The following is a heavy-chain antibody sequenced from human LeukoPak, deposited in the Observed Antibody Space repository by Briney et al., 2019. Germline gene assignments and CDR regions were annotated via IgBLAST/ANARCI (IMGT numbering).Heavy chain of an antibody. Sequence: ASVKVSCKASGYTFTSYDINWVRQATGQGLEWMGWMNPNSGNTGYAQKFQGRVTMTRNTSISTAYMELSSLRSEDTAVYYCATNPRRGSGSYYDYYYMDVWGKXTTVTVSS. J-gene: IGHJ6*03. CDR3: ATNPRRGSGSYYDYYYMDV. CDR1: GYTFTSYD. CDR2: MNPNSGNT. D-gene: IGHD3-10*01. V-gene: IGHV1-8*02.